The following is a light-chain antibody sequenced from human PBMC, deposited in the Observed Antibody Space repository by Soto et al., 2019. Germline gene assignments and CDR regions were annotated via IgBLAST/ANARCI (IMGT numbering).Light chain of an antibody. CDR1: QSVSSN. Sequence: EIVMTQSPATLSVSPGERATLSCRASQSVSSNLAWYQQKPGQAPRLLIYGASTRASGIPARFSGSGSGTDFTLTISSLQSEDFAVYYCQQYHNWPPLTFGGGTKVEIK. CDR3: QQYHNWPPLT. CDR2: GAS. V-gene: IGKV3-15*01. J-gene: IGKJ4*01.